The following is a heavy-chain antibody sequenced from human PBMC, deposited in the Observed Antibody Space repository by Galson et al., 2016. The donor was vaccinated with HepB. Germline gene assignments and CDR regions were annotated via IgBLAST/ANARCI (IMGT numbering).Heavy chain of an antibody. CDR3: AKSATKQLRGVNAHDI. V-gene: IGHV3-33*06. D-gene: IGHD3-10*01. J-gene: IGHJ3*02. CDR2: IWSDGSNK. Sequence: SLRLSCAGSGFTFSSYGMHWVRQAPGKGLEWVAVIWSDGSNKNYADSVKGRFTISRDNPKNTLYLQMNSLRAEDTAVYYCAKSATKQLRGVNAHDIWGQGTMVTASS. CDR1: GFTFSSYG.